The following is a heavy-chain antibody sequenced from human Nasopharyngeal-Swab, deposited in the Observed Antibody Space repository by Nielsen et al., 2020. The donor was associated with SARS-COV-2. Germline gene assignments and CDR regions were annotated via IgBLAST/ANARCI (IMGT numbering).Heavy chain of an antibody. CDR2: ITWNNGP. V-gene: IGHV3-9*01. CDR1: GFTYDDYA. Sequence: GGSLRLSCAASGFTYDDYAMHWVRQAPGKGLEWVSGITWNNGPAYTDSVKGRFIISRDNARNSLYLQMNSLRPDDTALYYCTKGRADYSNPSFDNWGRGTLVTVSS. J-gene: IGHJ4*02. CDR3: TKGRADYSNPSFDN. D-gene: IGHD2-15*01.